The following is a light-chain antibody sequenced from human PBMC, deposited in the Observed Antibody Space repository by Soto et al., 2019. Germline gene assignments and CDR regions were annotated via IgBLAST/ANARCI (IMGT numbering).Light chain of an antibody. CDR2: KVY. CDR1: ESLVHRDGNTY. V-gene: IGKV2-30*02. J-gene: IGKJ5*01. CDR3: MQGTSWPDT. Sequence: DIVMTQSPLSLPVTLGQPASISCRSSESLVHRDGNTYVTWFHQRPGQSPRRLIYKVYNRDSGVADRFSGSGSGTDFILKISRVEAEDVGVYYCMQGTSWPDTFGQGTRLEIK.